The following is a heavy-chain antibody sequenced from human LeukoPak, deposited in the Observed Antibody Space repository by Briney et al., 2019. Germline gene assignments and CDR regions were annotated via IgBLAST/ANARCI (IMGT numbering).Heavy chain of an antibody. Sequence: GGSLRLSFAASGFTVISNYMSWVRQAPGKGLGWVSVIFSGGSTYYADSVKGRFTISRDNSKNTLYLQMNSLRAEDTAVYYCARAGLSGWYGFDYWGQGTLVTVSS. D-gene: IGHD6-19*01. J-gene: IGHJ4*02. CDR2: IFSGGST. CDR3: ARAGLSGWYGFDY. CDR1: GFTVISNY. V-gene: IGHV3-66*01.